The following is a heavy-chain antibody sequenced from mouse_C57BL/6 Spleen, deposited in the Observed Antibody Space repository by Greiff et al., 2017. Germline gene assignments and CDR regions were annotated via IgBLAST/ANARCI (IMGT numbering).Heavy chain of an antibody. CDR1: GFNIKDDY. V-gene: IGHV14-4*01. Sequence: EVKLMESGAELVRPGASVKLSCTASGFNIKDDYMHWVKQRPEQGLEWIGWIDPENGDTEYASKFQGKATITADTSSNTAYLQLSSLTSEDTAVYYCTTRLLRDAMDYWGQGTSVTVSS. J-gene: IGHJ4*01. CDR3: TTRLLRDAMDY. D-gene: IGHD1-1*01. CDR2: IDPENGDT.